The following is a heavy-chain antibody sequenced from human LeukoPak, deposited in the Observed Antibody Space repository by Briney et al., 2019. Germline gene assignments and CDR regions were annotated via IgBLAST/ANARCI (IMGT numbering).Heavy chain of an antibody. CDR2: TYYRSKWYN. CDR1: GDSVSGNSGA. Sequence: SQTLSLTCAISGDSVSGNSGAWNWIRQSPPRGLEWLGRTYYRSKWYNDYAVSVKSRITINPDTSKNQSSLQLNSMTPEDTAMYYCARNNHKHAFDIWGQGTMVTASS. V-gene: IGHV6-1*01. J-gene: IGHJ3*02. CDR3: ARNNHKHAFDI. D-gene: IGHD1-14*01.